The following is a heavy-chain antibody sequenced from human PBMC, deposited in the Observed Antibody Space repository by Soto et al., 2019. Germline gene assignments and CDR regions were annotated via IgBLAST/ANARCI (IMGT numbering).Heavy chain of an antibody. Sequence: GGSLRLSCAASGFTFSSYWMHWVRQAPGKGLVWVSRINSDGSSTSYADSVKGRFTISRDNAKNTLYLQMNSLRAEDTAVYYCARAVGSGWDYYFDYWGQGTLVTVSS. V-gene: IGHV3-74*01. J-gene: IGHJ4*02. CDR2: INSDGSST. CDR3: ARAVGSGWDYYFDY. CDR1: GFTFSSYW. D-gene: IGHD6-19*01.